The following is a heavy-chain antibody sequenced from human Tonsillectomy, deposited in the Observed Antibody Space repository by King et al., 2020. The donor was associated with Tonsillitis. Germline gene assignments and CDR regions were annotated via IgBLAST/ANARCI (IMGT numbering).Heavy chain of an antibody. D-gene: IGHD3-10*01. J-gene: IGHJ4*02. Sequence: VQLQESGPGLVKPSETLSLTCTVSGGSISSYYWSWIRQPPGKGLEWIGYIYYSGSTNYNPSLKSRVTISVDTSKNQFSLKLSSVTAADAAVNYCARQLYGSGSYSHFYYWGQGTLVTVSS. CDR1: GGSISSYY. V-gene: IGHV4-59*08. CDR2: IYYSGST. CDR3: ARQLYGSGSYSHFYY.